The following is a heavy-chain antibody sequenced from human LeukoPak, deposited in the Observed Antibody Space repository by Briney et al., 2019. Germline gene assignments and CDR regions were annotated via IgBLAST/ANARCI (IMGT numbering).Heavy chain of an antibody. Sequence: PGGSLRLSCAASGFTFGSSAMSWVRQAPGKGPEWVSTFSRSGPDTYYADSVKGRFTIFRDNSKNTLYLQMNSLRAEDTAVYYCAKGSLGSWYYFAYWGQGTLVTVSS. CDR2: FSRSGPDT. V-gene: IGHV3-23*01. CDR1: GFTFGSSA. CDR3: AKGSLGSWYYFAY. D-gene: IGHD6-13*01. J-gene: IGHJ4*02.